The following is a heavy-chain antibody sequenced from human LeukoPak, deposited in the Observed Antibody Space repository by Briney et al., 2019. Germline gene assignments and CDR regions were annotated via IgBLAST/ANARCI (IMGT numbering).Heavy chain of an antibody. J-gene: IGHJ5*02. Sequence: SETLSLTCTVSGGSITSSSDYWGWIRQPPGKGLEWIGSIHYSGSTYYSPSLKSRVTISVDTSKNQFSLKLSSVTAADTAVYYCARGGGDYSPRLRDWFDPWGQGTLVTVSS. CDR3: ARGGGDYSPRLRDWFDP. CDR2: IHYSGST. D-gene: IGHD4-17*01. V-gene: IGHV4-39*07. CDR1: GGSITSSSDY.